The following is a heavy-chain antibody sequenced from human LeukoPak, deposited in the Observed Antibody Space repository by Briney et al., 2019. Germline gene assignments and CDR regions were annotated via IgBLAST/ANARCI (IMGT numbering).Heavy chain of an antibody. D-gene: IGHD3-10*01. J-gene: IGHJ6*02. V-gene: IGHV3-33*01. CDR1: GFTFRSHG. Sequence: GGSLRLSCAASGFTFRSHGMHWVRQAPGKGLEWVAGIWYDGSNEDYADSVKGRFTISRDNSKNTLYLQMNSLRVEDTAVYYCARDGQNGSPCATDVWGQGTTVTVSS. CDR3: ARDGQNGSPCATDV. CDR2: IWYDGSNE.